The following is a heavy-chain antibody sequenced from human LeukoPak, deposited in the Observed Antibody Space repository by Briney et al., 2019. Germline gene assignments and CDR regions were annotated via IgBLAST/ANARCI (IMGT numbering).Heavy chain of an antibody. CDR1: GFTFSDHY. J-gene: IGHJ3*02. CDR3: ARCSLYYDILTGYPSYAFDI. Sequence: PGGSLRLSCAASGFTFSDHYMDWVRQAPGKGLEWVGRTRNKANSYTTEYAASVKGRFTISRDDSKNSLYLQMNSLKTEDTAVYYCARCSLYYDILTGYPSYAFDIWGQGTMVTVSS. CDR2: TRNKANSYTT. V-gene: IGHV3-72*01. D-gene: IGHD3-9*01.